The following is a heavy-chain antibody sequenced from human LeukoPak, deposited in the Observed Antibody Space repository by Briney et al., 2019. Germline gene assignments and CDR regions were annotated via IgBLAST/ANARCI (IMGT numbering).Heavy chain of an antibody. V-gene: IGHV3-30*02. CDR2: IRYDGSNK. D-gene: IGHD3-10*01. CDR3: AKDFNNYYGSGSLDY. J-gene: IGHJ4*02. Sequence: GGSLRLSCAASGFTFSSYGMHWVRQAPGKGLEWVAFIRYDGSNKYYADSVKGRFTISRDDSKNTLHLQMNSLRAEDTAVYYCAKDFNNYYGSGSLDYWGQGTLVTVSS. CDR1: GFTFSSYG.